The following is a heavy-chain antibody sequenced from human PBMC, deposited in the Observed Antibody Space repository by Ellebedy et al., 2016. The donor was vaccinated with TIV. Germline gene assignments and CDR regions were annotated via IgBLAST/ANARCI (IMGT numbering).Heavy chain of an antibody. D-gene: IGHD6-19*01. V-gene: IGHV3-23*01. Sequence: PGGSLRLSCAASGFTFNNYAMSWVRPAPGKGLAWVSTISHTGSRTYYENSVEGRFIISRENSKRTLYLQMNSLRAEDTAVYYCAKGRGGGSDSSAPRYYFDSWGLGTLVTVSS. J-gene: IGHJ4*02. CDR1: GFTFNNYA. CDR3: AKGRGGGSDSSAPRYYFDS. CDR2: ISHTGSRT.